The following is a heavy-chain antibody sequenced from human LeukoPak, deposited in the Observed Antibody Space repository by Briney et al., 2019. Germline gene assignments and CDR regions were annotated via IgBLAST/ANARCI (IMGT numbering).Heavy chain of an antibody. CDR1: GYSFTNYW. CDR3: ARRIAATGRGYFDY. CDR2: IYPGDSDT. J-gene: IGHJ4*02. Sequence: GESLKISCQGSGYSFTNYWIGWVRQMPGKGLEGMGIIYPGDSDTRYSPSFQGQVTISADKSISTAYLQWSSLKASDTAMYYCARRIAATGRGYFDYWGQGTLVTVSS. D-gene: IGHD6-13*01. V-gene: IGHV5-51*01.